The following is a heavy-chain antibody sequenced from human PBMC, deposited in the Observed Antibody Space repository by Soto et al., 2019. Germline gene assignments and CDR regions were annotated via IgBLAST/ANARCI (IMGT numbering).Heavy chain of an antibody. V-gene: IGHV1-18*01. J-gene: IGHJ5*02. CDR2: ISAYNGNT. CDR1: GYTFTSYG. CDR3: ARDEDSSGYYKGFDP. Sequence: ASVKVSCKASGYTFTSYGISWLRQAPGQGLEWMGWISAYNGNTNYAQKLQGRVTMTTDTSTSTAYMELRSLRSDDTAVYYCARDEDSSGYYKGFDPWGQGTLVTVPQ. D-gene: IGHD3-22*01.